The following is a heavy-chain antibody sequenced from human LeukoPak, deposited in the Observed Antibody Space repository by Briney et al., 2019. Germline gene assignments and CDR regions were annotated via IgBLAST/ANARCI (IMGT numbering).Heavy chain of an antibody. CDR2: IIPIFGTA. CDR3: ARVGIAAAGTLDY. CDR1: GGTFSSYA. J-gene: IGHJ4*02. Sequence: SVKVSCKASGGTFSSYAISWVRQAPGQGLEWMGGIIPIFGTANYAQKFQGRVTITTDESKSTAYMELSSLRSEDTAVYYCARVGIAAAGTLDYWGQGTLVTVSS. V-gene: IGHV1-69*05. D-gene: IGHD6-13*01.